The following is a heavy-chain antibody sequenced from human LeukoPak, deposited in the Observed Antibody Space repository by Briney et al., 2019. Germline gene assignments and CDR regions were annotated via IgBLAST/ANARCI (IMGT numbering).Heavy chain of an antibody. D-gene: IGHD3-10*01. CDR2: IYSGGST. CDR1: GFTVSSNY. J-gene: IGHJ3*02. Sequence: PGGSLSLSCAASGFTVSSNYMSGGRQAPGKGLEWGSVIYSGGSTYYSDSVEGRFTISRDNAKNTLYLQMNSLRAEDTAVYYCAREGRDYYGSGSYSDAFDIWGQGTMVTVSS. CDR3: AREGRDYYGSGSYSDAFDI. V-gene: IGHV3-53*01.